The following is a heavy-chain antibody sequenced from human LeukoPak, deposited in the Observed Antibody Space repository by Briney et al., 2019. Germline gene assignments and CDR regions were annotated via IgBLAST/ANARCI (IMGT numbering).Heavy chain of an antibody. V-gene: IGHV3-7*03. CDR1: GFIFNNYA. J-gene: IGHJ4*02. Sequence: PGRSLRLSCAGSGFIFNNYAMHWVRQPPGKGLEWVATIKPDGGEKYYVDSVKGRFTISRDNAKNSLSLQMNSLRAEDTAVYYCARDSDWFFWDWGLGTLVTVSS. D-gene: IGHD3-9*01. CDR2: IKPDGGEK. CDR3: ARDSDWFFWD.